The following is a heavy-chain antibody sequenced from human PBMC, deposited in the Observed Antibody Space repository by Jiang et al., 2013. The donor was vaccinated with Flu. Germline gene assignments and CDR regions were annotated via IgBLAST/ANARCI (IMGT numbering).Heavy chain of an antibody. CDR1: GGTFSSYA. D-gene: IGHD6-19*01. Sequence: GSSVKVSCKASGGTFSSYAISWVRQAPGQGLEWMGGIIPIFGTANYAQKFQGRVTITADESTSTAYMELSSLRSEDTAVYYCARSSGIAVAGTSLHFDYWGQGTLVTVSS. J-gene: IGHJ4*02. CDR2: IIPIFGTA. V-gene: IGHV1-69*01. CDR3: ARSSGIAVAGTSLHFDY.